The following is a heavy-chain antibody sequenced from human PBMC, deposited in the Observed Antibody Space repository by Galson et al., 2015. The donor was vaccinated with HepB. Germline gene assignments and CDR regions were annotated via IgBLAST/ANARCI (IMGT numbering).Heavy chain of an antibody. J-gene: IGHJ6*04. CDR3: TNSYGISTTSTYAMDV. D-gene: IGHD1-1*01. Sequence: SLRLSCAASGFTFTSHPMSWVRQSPGKGLEWVSAISDNDVDKYYADSVKGRFTISRDNSKDMLYLQMNSLRAEDTAVYYCTNSYGISTTSTYAMDVWGKGATVTVSS. CDR2: ISDNDVDK. CDR1: GFTFTSHP. V-gene: IGHV3-23*01.